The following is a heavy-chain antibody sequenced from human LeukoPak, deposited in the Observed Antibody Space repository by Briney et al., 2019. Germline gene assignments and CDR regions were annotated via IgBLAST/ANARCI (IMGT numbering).Heavy chain of an antibody. V-gene: IGHV1-2*02. D-gene: IGHD3-10*01. CDR3: ARDLRTISYGSGSSRGY. Sequence: GASVTVSFMSSVYTFTVYYMHWVRQAPGQGGGWMGWINPNSGGTNYAQKFQGRVTMTRDTSISTAYMELSRLRSDDTAVYYCARDLRTISYGSGSSRGYWGQGTLVTVSS. J-gene: IGHJ4*02. CDR1: VYTFTVYY. CDR2: INPNSGGT.